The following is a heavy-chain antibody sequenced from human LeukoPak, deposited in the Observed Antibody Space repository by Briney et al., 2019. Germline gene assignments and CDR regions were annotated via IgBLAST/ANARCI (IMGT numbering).Heavy chain of an antibody. J-gene: IGHJ4*02. CDR3: ARVGGYYSDY. V-gene: IGHV3-30*04. CDR2: ISYDGRQN. CDR1: GFTFSTYA. D-gene: IGHD3-22*01. Sequence: PGRSLRLSCAASGFTFSTYAMNWVRQAPGKGLEWVAVISYDGRQNYYADSVKGRFTISRDNSKNMLYLQMNSLRAEDTAVYYCARVGGYYSDYWGQGTQVTVSS.